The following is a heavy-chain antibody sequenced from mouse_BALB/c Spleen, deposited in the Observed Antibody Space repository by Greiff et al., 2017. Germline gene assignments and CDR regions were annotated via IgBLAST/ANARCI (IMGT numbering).Heavy chain of an antibody. D-gene: IGHD2-1*01. Sequence: SGAELARPGASVKLSCKASGYTFTSYWMQWVKQRPGQGLEWIGAIYPGDGDTRYTQKFKGKATLTADKSSSTAYMQLSSLASEDSAVYYCARGYGKEAMDYWGQGTSVTVSS. CDR2: IYPGDGDT. V-gene: IGHV1-87*01. J-gene: IGHJ4*01. CDR3: ARGYGKEAMDY. CDR1: GYTFTSYW.